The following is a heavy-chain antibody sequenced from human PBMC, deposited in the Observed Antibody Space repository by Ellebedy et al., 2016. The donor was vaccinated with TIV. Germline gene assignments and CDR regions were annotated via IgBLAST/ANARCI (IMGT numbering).Heavy chain of an antibody. CDR1: GFTFSSYG. CDR2: IYPSGST. V-gene: IGHV4-4*01. D-gene: IGHD2-15*01. CDR3: ARNPYCSGSSCFLDGMDV. J-gene: IGHJ6*02. Sequence: MPGGSLRLSCAASGFTFSSYGLHWVRLPPGKGLEWIGQIYPSGSTMFNPSLKGRVTMSVDKSNNQFSLNLNSVTAADTAVYFCARNPYCSGSSCFLDGMDVWGRGTTVTVSS.